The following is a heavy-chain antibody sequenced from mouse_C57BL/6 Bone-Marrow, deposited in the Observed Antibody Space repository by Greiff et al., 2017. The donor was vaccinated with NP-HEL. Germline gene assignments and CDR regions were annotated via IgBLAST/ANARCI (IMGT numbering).Heavy chain of an antibody. J-gene: IGHJ3*01. CDR3: AKQGMAEAY. Sequence: VKLVESGPGLVAPSPSLSISCTVSGFSFTSYCVDWVRQPPGQGLEWLGVIWGGGSTNYNSALMSRLSISKNNSKSQVFLKMNSLQTDDTAMYYCAKQGMAEAYWGQGTLVTVSA. CDR2: IWGGGST. CDR1: GFSFTSYC. D-gene: IGHD2-10*02. V-gene: IGHV2-9*01.